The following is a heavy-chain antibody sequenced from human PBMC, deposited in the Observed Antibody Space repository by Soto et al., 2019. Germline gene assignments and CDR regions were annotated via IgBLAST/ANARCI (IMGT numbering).Heavy chain of an antibody. CDR3: ARDLEKGGGSAGFDY. CDR1: GYTFTVYY. Sequence: RASVKVSCKASGYTFTVYYMHWVRQAPGQGLEWMGWINPKSGGTMYPQKFQGRVTMTWDTSISTAYMALTRLRSDDTAVYYCARDLEKGGGSAGFDYWGQGTLVTVSS. D-gene: IGHD1-26*01. V-gene: IGHV1-2*02. CDR2: INPKSGGT. J-gene: IGHJ4*02.